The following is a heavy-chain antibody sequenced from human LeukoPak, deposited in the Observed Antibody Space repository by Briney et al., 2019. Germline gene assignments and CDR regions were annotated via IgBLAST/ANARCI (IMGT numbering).Heavy chain of an antibody. J-gene: IGHJ3*02. CDR1: GGSISTYY. CDR3: ARLKDAFDM. V-gene: IGHV4-59*08. CDR2: IHYSGST. Sequence: PSETLSLTCTVSGGSISTYYWSWFRQPPGKGLEWIGYIHYSGSTNYNPSLKSRVTISVDTSKNHFSLKLSSVTAADTAVYYCARLKDAFDMWGQGTMVTVSS.